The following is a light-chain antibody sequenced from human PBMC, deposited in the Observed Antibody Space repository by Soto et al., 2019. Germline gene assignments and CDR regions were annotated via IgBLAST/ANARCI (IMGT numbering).Light chain of an antibody. Sequence: QPVLTQPPSASASLGASVKLTCTLSSGHSSHAIAWHQLQPEKGPRYLMKLNNDGSHSKGDGIPDRFTGSSSGAERYLTISSLQSEDEADYYCQTWGSGSWVFGGGTKLTVL. V-gene: IGLV4-69*01. CDR2: LNNDGSH. CDR3: QTWGSGSWV. CDR1: SGHSSHA. J-gene: IGLJ3*02.